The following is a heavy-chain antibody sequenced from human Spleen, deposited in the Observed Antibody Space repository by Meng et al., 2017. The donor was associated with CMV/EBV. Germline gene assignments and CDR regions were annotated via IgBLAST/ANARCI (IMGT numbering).Heavy chain of an antibody. D-gene: IGHD1-20*01. Sequence: GGSLRLSCAASGFPFRSNAMTWVRQAPGKGLEWVSVIYSDGDTKYYADSVNGRFIVSRDNSRNTLYLQMNSLRAEDTAVYYCAKMSLITGGGLDPWGQGTLVTVSS. V-gene: IGHV3-23*03. J-gene: IGHJ5*02. CDR3: AKMSLITGGGLDP. CDR2: IYSDGDTK. CDR1: GFPFRSNA.